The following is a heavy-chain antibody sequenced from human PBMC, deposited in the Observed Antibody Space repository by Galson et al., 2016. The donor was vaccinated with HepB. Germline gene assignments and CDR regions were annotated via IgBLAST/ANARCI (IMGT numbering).Heavy chain of an antibody. CDR1: GFTFMNYA. Sequence: SLRLSCATSGFTFMNYAFTGVRQAPGKGLEWVSTLSTSGFATYSAAVNGRFTISRDKSKSLVFLQMTSLRAEDTALYFCARTQWADYVASWGPGALVSISS. CDR3: ARTQWADYVAS. CDR2: LSTSGFAT. V-gene: IGHV3-23*01. J-gene: IGHJ4*02. D-gene: IGHD1-26*01.